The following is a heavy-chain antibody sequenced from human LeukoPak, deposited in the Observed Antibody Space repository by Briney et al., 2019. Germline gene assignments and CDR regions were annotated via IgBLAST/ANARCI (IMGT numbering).Heavy chain of an antibody. D-gene: IGHD6-13*01. V-gene: IGHV3-9*01. CDR1: GFTFDDYA. J-gene: IGHJ5*02. CDR3: AKDPSSSWTLNWFGP. CDR2: ISWNSGSI. Sequence: PGRSLRLSCAASGFTFDDYAMHWVRQAPGKGLEWVSGISWNSGSIGYADSVKGRFTISRDNAKNSLYLQMNSLRAEDTALYYCAKDPSSSWTLNWFGPWGQGTLVTVSS.